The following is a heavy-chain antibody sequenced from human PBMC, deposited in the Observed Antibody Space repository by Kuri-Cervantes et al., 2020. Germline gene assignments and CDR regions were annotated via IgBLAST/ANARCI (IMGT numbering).Heavy chain of an antibody. CDR1: GFTFSSYA. CDR2: ISYDGSNK. Sequence: GESLKISCAASGFTFSSYAMHWVRQAPGKGLEWVAVISYDGSNKYYADSVKGRFTISRDNSKNTLYLQMNSLRAEDTAVYYCAKDTGSDYGMDVWGQGTTVTVSS. D-gene: IGHD4-11*01. CDR3: AKDTGSDYGMDV. J-gene: IGHJ6*02. V-gene: IGHV3-30*04.